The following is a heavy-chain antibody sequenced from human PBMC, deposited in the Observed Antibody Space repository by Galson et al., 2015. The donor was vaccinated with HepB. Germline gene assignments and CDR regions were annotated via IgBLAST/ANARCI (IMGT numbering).Heavy chain of an antibody. CDR1: GFTVSSNY. Sequence: SLRLSCAASGFTVSSNYMSWVRQAPGKGLEWVSVIYSGGSTYYADSVKGRFTISRDNSKNTLYLQMNSLRDEDTAVYYCARDTSNYYDSPGAFDIWGQGTMVTVSS. V-gene: IGHV3-53*01. J-gene: IGHJ3*02. CDR2: IYSGGST. D-gene: IGHD3-22*01. CDR3: ARDTSNYYDSPGAFDI.